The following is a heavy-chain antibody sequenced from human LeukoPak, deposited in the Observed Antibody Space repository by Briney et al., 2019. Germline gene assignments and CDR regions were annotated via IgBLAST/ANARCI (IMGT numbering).Heavy chain of an antibody. D-gene: IGHD2-2*01. Sequence: SQTLSLTCTVSGGSISSNGDYWSWIRRPPGKGLEWIGYIYHSGSTYYNPSLKSRVTISVDTSKNQFSLKLSSVTAADTAVYYCARYQQSKIVVVPAAFDAFDIWGQGTMVTVSS. J-gene: IGHJ3*02. CDR3: ARYQQSKIVVVPAAFDAFDI. V-gene: IGHV4-30-2*05. CDR1: GGSISSNGDY. CDR2: IYHSGST.